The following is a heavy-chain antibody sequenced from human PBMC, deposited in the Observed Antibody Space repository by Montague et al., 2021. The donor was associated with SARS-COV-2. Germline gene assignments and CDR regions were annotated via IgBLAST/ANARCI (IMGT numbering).Heavy chain of an antibody. Sequence: SLRLSCAASGFYFSYAMHWVRQAPGKGLEWVALISNDGGNKHYADSVKGRFTISRDNSKSTLYLQVNSLRAEDTAVYYCARESGSFHDGGYFDYWGQGSLVTVSS. CDR1: GFYFSYA. D-gene: IGHD1-26*01. V-gene: IGHV3-30*04. CDR2: ISNDGGNK. CDR3: ARESGSFHDGGYFDY. J-gene: IGHJ4*02.